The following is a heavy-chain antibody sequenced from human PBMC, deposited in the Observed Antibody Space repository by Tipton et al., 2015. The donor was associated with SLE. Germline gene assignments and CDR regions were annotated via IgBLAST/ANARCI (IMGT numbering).Heavy chain of an antibody. Sequence: TLSLTCAVYGGSFSDYYWSWIRQPQGKGLEWIGEINHSGSTNYNPSLKSRVTISVDTSENQFSLKLSSVTVADTAVYYCARGGLTYGYYYYMDVWGKGTAVTVSS. J-gene: IGHJ6*03. CDR1: GGSFSDYY. CDR2: INHSGST. CDR3: ARGGLTYGYYYYMDV. V-gene: IGHV4-34*01. D-gene: IGHD2-21*02.